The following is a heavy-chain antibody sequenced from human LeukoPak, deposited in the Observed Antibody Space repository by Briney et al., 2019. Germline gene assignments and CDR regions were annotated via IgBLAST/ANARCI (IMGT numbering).Heavy chain of an antibody. CDR1: GFTFSSYA. V-gene: IGHV3-23*01. CDR2: ISSSGGST. D-gene: IGHD5-18*01. CDR3: AKGEYSYGYLFDY. J-gene: IGHJ4*02. Sequence: GGSLRLSCVASGFTFSSYAMSWVRPAPRKGLEWVSTISSSGGSTYYADSVKGRFTISRDNSKDTLNLQMNGLRAEDTAVYYCAKGEYSYGYLFDYWGQGTLVTVSS.